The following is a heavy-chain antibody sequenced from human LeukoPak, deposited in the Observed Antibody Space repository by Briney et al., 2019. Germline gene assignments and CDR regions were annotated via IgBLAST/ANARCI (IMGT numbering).Heavy chain of an antibody. V-gene: IGHV3-30*02. D-gene: IGHD2-2*01. CDR3: AKDRESHIVVVPAAQDY. Sequence: GGSLRLSCAASGFTFSSYGMHWVRQAPGKGPEWVAFIRYDGNNKYYADSVKGRFTISRDNSKNTLYLQMNSLRAEDTAVYYCAKDRESHIVVVPAAQDYWGQGTLVTVSS. J-gene: IGHJ4*02. CDR2: IRYDGNNK. CDR1: GFTFSSYG.